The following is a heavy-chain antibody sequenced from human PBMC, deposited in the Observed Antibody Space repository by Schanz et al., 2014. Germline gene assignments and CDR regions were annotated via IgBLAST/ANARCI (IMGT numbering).Heavy chain of an antibody. D-gene: IGHD2-15*01. CDR2: ISTFRNEDT. V-gene: IGHV1-18*01. CDR1: RYTFNTYG. Sequence: QGQLVQSGPEVKEPGASVKVSCEASRYTFNTYGLNWVRQAPGQGPEFMGWISTFRNEDTNSAQRFQGRLTMTTDTSTSTAYMELRSLRSDDTAVYYCARAGYCRDSGCYSLGIEYWGQGTLVTVSS. CDR3: ARAGYCRDSGCYSLGIEY. J-gene: IGHJ4*02.